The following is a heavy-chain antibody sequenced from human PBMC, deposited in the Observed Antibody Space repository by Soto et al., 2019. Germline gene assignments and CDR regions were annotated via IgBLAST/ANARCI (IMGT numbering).Heavy chain of an antibody. V-gene: IGHV4-4*02. CDR1: GGSISSSNW. D-gene: IGHD6-19*01. J-gene: IGHJ5*02. CDR3: ARGGIAVAGTIAWFDP. Sequence: SETLSLTCAVSGGSISSSNWWSWVRQPPGKGLEWIGEIYHSGSTNYNPSLKSRVTISVDKSKNQFSLKLSSVTAADTAVYYCARGGIAVAGTIAWFDPWGQGTLVTVSS. CDR2: IYHSGST.